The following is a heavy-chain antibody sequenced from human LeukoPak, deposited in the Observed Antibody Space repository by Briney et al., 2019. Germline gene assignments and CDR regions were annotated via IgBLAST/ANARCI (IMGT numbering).Heavy chain of an antibody. CDR3: AKGVSGYSSSPFDY. J-gene: IGHJ4*02. Sequence: PGGSLRLSCAASGFTFDDYAMHWVRQAPGKGLEWVSGISWNSDSIGYADSVKGRFTISRDNAKNSLYLQMNSLRAEDMALYHCAKGVSGYSSSPFDYWGQGTLVTVSS. V-gene: IGHV3-9*03. D-gene: IGHD6-13*01. CDR1: GFTFDDYA. CDR2: ISWNSDSI.